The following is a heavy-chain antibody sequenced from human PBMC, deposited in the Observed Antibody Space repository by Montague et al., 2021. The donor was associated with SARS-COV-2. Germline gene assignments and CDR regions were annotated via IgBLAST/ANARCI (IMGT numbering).Heavy chain of an antibody. V-gene: IGHV4-34*01. Sequence: SETLSLTCAVSGGSFSPYYWSWIRQSPGKGLEWIGEISHSGNTKYNPSLQSRVSISLDTSRNQFSLKVSSVTAADTAIYYCARLGDGIVPSPILGLGPYYSFYYMDVWGKGTTVTVSS. D-gene: IGHD2-2*02. J-gene: IGHJ6*03. CDR1: GGSFSPYY. CDR3: ARLGDGIVPSPILGLGPYYSFYYMDV. CDR2: ISHSGNT.